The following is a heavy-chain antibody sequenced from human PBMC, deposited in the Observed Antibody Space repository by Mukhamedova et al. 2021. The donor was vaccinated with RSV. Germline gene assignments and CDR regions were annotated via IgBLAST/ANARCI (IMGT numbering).Heavy chain of an antibody. D-gene: IGHD1-1*01. J-gene: IGHJ3*02. V-gene: IGHV4-59*10. CDR2: VYTTGTT. Sequence: QCAGSGLEWIGRVYTTGTTTYNPSFKSRATMSIDLSSNQFFLRLASVTAADTAVYFCASPSTGTSASDIWGQGTKVSVSA. CDR3: ASPSTGTSASDI.